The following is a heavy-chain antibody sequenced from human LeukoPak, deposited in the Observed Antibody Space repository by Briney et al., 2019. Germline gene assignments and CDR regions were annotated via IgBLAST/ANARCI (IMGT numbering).Heavy chain of an antibody. CDR2: IYYSGST. D-gene: IGHD3-3*01. CDR3: ARRMETYYDFWSGYGPEENWFDP. V-gene: IGHV4-30-4*01. J-gene: IGHJ5*02. Sequence: SQTLSLTCTVSGGSISSGDYYWSWIRQPPGKGLEWIGYIYYSGSTYYNPSLKSRVTISVDKSKNQFSLKLSSVTAADTAVYYCARRMETYYDFWSGYGPEENWFDPWGQGTLVTVSS. CDR1: GGSISSGDYY.